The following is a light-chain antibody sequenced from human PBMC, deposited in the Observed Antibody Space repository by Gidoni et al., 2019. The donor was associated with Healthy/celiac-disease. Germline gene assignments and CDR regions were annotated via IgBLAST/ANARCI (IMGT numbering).Light chain of an antibody. J-gene: IGLJ3*02. CDR3: VLYMGSGSWV. Sequence: QPVVTQEPSFSVSPGGTVTLTCGLSSGSVSTSYYLSWYQQTPGQAPRTLIYSTNTRSSGVPDRFSGSILGNKAALTITGAQADDESDYYCVLYMGSGSWVFGGGTKLTVL. CDR2: STN. CDR1: SGSVSTSYY. V-gene: IGLV8-61*01.